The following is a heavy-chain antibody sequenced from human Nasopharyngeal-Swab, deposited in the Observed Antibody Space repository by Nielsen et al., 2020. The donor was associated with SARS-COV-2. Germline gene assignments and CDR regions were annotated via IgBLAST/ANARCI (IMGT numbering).Heavy chain of an antibody. J-gene: IGHJ2*01. CDR2: IYHSGNT. Sequence: SETLSLTCSVSGGSMSSNRYYWGWVRQPPGKGLEWIGSIYHSGNTYDSPSLKSRVTVSVDTSKNQFSLTLSSVTAADTAVYYCARHGWVAGDYSFDLWGRGTLVSVSS. CDR3: ARHGWVAGDYSFDL. CDR1: GGSMSSNRYY. V-gene: IGHV4-39*01. D-gene: IGHD4-17*01.